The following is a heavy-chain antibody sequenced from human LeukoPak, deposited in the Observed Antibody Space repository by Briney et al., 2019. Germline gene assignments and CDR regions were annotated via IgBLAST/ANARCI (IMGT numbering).Heavy chain of an antibody. J-gene: IGHJ3*02. V-gene: IGHV3-30*02. Sequence: GGSLRLSCVASGFSFSSYGMHWVRRAPGEGLEWMTFIRFDGSEKYYADSVKGRFTISRDYSKNTLFLQMNSLRAEDTAVYYCARAKRNGFDIWGQGTMVTVSS. CDR2: IRFDGSEK. CDR1: GFSFSSYG. CDR3: ARAKRNGFDI.